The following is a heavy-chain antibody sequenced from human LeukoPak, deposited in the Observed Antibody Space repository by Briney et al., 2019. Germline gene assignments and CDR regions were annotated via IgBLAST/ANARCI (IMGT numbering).Heavy chain of an antibody. CDR3: ATNARTDDAFYI. J-gene: IGHJ3*02. CDR1: GGSIISYY. V-gene: IGHV4-4*09. Sequence: SETLSLTCTVSGGSIISYYWSWIRQPPGKGLEWIGYIYTSGSTNYNPSLKSRVTIPVDTSKNQFSLKLSSVTAADTAVYYCATNARTDDAFYIWGQGTMVTVSS. D-gene: IGHD1-1*01. CDR2: IYTSGST.